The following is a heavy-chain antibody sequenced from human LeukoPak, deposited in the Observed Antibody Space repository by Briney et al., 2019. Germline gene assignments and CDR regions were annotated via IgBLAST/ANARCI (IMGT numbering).Heavy chain of an antibody. D-gene: IGHD6-13*01. J-gene: IGHJ4*02. Sequence: SETLSLTCSVSGGSLSNYYWSWIRQPAGKGLEWIGEINHSGITNYNPSLKSRVTISVDTSKNQFSLKLSSVTAADTSVYYCASDTAAGTGWGQGTLVTVSS. V-gene: IGHV4-34*01. CDR1: GGSLSNYY. CDR2: INHSGIT. CDR3: ASDTAAGTG.